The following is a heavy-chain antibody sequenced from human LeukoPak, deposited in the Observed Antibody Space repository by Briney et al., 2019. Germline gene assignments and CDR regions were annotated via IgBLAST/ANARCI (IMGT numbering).Heavy chain of an antibody. Sequence: SETLSLTCTVSGGSISSSSYYWGWIRQPPGKGLEWIGSIYYSGSTYYNPSLKSRVTISVDTSKNQFSLKLSSVTAADTAVYYCARDGLKGGITYYYYYYMDVWGKGTTVTVSS. CDR2: IYYSGST. D-gene: IGHD1/OR15-1a*01. J-gene: IGHJ6*03. V-gene: IGHV4-39*07. CDR1: GGSISSSSYY. CDR3: ARDGLKGGITYYYYYYMDV.